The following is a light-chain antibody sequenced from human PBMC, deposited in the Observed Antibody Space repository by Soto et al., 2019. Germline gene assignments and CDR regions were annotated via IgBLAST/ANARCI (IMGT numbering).Light chain of an antibody. Sequence: EIVMTQSPATLSVSPGERATLSCRASQSVSSDSAWYQQKPGQAPRLLISGASTRATGIPARFSGSGSGTEFTLTISSPQSEDFAVYYCQQYNDWPPITFGQGTRLEIK. CDR1: QSVSSD. V-gene: IGKV3-15*01. J-gene: IGKJ5*01. CDR2: GAS. CDR3: QQYNDWPPIT.